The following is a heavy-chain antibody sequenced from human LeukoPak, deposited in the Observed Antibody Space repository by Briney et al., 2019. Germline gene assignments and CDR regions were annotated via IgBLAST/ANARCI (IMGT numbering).Heavy chain of an antibody. V-gene: IGHV4-39*07. Sequence: SETLSLTCTVSGGSISSSSYYWGWIRQPPGKGLEWIGSIYYSGSIYYNPSLKSRVTISVDTSKNQFSLKLSSVTAADTAVYYCARVGPIAAAGTVYFDYWGQGTLVTVSS. CDR2: IYYSGSI. CDR3: ARVGPIAAAGTVYFDY. D-gene: IGHD6-13*01. CDR1: GGSISSSSYY. J-gene: IGHJ4*02.